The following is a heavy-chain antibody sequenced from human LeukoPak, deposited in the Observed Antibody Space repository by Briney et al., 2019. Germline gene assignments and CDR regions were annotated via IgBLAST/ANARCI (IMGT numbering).Heavy chain of an antibody. V-gene: IGHV4-38-2*01. J-gene: IGHJ5*02. CDR1: GYSISGGYY. CDR2: IYHSGST. D-gene: IGHD2-2*01. Sequence: PSETLSLTCAVSGYSISGGYYWGWIRQPPGKGLEWIGSIYHSGSTYYNPSLKSRVTISVDTSKNQFSLKLSSVTAADTAVYYCARHQGYCSSTSCYNRFDPWGQGTLVTVSS. CDR3: ARHQGYCSSTSCYNRFDP.